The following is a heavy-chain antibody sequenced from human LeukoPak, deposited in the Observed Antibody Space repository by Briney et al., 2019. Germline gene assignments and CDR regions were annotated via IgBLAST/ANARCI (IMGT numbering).Heavy chain of an antibody. CDR3: ARGLEHGSGGSTWFDP. Sequence: GGSLRLSCAASGFTFSSYSMNWVRQAPGKGLEWVSSFSSSSSYIYYADSVKGRFTISRDNAKNSLYLQMNSLRAEDTAVYYCARGLEHGSGGSTWFDPWGQGTLVTVSS. CDR1: GFTFSSYS. V-gene: IGHV3-21*01. D-gene: IGHD2-15*01. J-gene: IGHJ5*02. CDR2: FSSSSSYI.